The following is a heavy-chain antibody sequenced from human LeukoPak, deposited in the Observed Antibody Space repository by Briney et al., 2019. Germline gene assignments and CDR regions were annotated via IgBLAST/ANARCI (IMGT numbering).Heavy chain of an antibody. CDR1: GGSISSYY. Sequence: SETLSLTCTGSGGSISSYYWSWIRQPPGKGLERIGYIYYSGSTNYNPSLKSRVTISVDTSKNQFSLKLSSVTAADTAVYYCARATMVRGVIIPFDPWGQGTLVTVSS. J-gene: IGHJ5*02. V-gene: IGHV4-59*01. CDR2: IYYSGST. D-gene: IGHD3-10*01. CDR3: ARATMVRGVIIPFDP.